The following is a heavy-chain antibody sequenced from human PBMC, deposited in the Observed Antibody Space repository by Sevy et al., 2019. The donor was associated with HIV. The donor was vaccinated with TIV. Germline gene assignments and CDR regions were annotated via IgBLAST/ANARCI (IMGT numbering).Heavy chain of an antibody. J-gene: IGHJ3*02. CDR3: AKDRAAMVGDAFDI. V-gene: IGHV3-23*01. D-gene: IGHD5-18*01. CDR1: GFPFSSYA. CDR2: IGGSGVST. Sequence: GGSLRLSCAASGFPFSSYAMSCVRQAPGKGLEWVSAIGGSGVSTYYADSVKGRFTISRDNSKNTLYLQMNSLGAEDTAVYYCAKDRAAMVGDAFDIWGQGTMVTVSS.